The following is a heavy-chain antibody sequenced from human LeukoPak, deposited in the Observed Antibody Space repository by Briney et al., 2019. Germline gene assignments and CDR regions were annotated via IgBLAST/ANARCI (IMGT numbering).Heavy chain of an antibody. CDR1: GYSISSGYY. CDR2: IKQDGSEK. V-gene: IGHV3-7*01. D-gene: IGHD5-18*01. J-gene: IGHJ4*02. Sequence: ETLSLTCTVSGYSISSGYYWGWIRQPPGKGLEWVANIKQDGSEKYYVDSVKGRFTISRDNAKNSLYLQMNSLRAEDTAVYFCAYDGGWIQLYFRGQGTLVTVSS. CDR3: AYDGGWIQLYF.